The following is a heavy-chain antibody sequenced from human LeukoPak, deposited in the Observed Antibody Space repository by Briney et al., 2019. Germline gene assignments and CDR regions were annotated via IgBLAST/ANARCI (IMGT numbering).Heavy chain of an antibody. CDR1: GGSISSGSYY. V-gene: IGHV4-61*02. CDR2: IYTSGST. Sequence: SQTLSLTCTVSGGSISSGSYYWSWIRQPAGKGLEWIGRIYTSGSTNYNPSLKSRVTISVDTSKNQFSLKLSSVTAADTAVYYCASHGIGAMIFAPYFDYWGQGTLVTVSS. CDR3: ASHGIGAMIFAPYFDY. J-gene: IGHJ4*02. D-gene: IGHD3/OR15-3a*01.